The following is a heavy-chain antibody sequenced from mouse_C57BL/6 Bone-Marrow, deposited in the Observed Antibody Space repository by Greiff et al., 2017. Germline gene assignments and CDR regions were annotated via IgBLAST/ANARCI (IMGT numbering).Heavy chain of an antibody. CDR2: INPYNGGT. V-gene: IGHV1-19*01. CDR1: GYTFTDYY. D-gene: IGHD2-3*01. CDR3: ARHYDGYYVDY. J-gene: IGHJ2*01. Sequence: VQLQQSGPVLVKPGASVKMSCKASGYTFTDYYMNWVKQSHGKSLEWIGVINPYNGGTSYNQKFKGKATLTVDKSSSTAYMELNSLTSEDSAVYYCARHYDGYYVDYWGQGTTLTVSS.